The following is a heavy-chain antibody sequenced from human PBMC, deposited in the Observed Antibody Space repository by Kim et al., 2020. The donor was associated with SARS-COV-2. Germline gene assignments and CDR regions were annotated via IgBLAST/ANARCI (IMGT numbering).Heavy chain of an antibody. D-gene: IGHD5-18*01. CDR3: ARKRGYSYGTNWYFDL. J-gene: IGHJ2*01. V-gene: IGHV3-13*01. Sequence: SVKGRFTISRENAKNSLYLQMNSLRAGDTAVYYCARKRGYSYGTNWYFDLWGRGTLVTVSS.